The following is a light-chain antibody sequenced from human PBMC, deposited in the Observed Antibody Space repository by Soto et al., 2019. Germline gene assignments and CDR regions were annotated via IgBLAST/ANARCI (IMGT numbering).Light chain of an antibody. CDR2: DVS. CDR3: SSNTSSSTIV. Sequence: QSALTQPASVSGSPGQSITISCTGTSSDVGGYNYVSWYQQHPGKAPKLMIYDVSNRPSGVSNRFSGSKSGNTASLTISGLQAEDEDDYYCSSNTSSSTIVFRTGTKVPVL. J-gene: IGLJ1*01. V-gene: IGLV2-14*01. CDR1: SSDVGGYNY.